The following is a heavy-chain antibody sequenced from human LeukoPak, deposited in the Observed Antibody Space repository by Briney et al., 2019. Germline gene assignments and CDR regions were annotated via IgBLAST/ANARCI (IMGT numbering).Heavy chain of an antibody. D-gene: IGHD1-26*01. CDR3: ARGWAYMDV. CDR1: GGSISGDY. J-gene: IGHJ6*03. CDR2: INTSGNI. Sequence: SEXXSLTRTVSGGSISGDYWSWIRQPAGKGLEWIGRINTSGNINYNPSLKSRGTMSLYTSKNQFSLNLRSVTAADTAVYYCARGWAYMDVWGKGTTVTVSS. V-gene: IGHV4-4*07.